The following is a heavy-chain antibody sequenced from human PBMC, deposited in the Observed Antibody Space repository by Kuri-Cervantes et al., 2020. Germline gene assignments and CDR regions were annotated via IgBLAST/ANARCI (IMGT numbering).Heavy chain of an antibody. Sequence: SETLSLTCAVYGGSFSGYYWSWIRQPPGKGLEWIGEINHSGSTNYNPSLKSRVTISVDTSKNQFSLKLGSVTAADTAVYYCARERGYIAAAGLDAFDIWGQGTMVTVSS. CDR3: ARERGYIAAAGLDAFDI. J-gene: IGHJ3*02. D-gene: IGHD6-13*01. V-gene: IGHV4-34*01. CDR2: INHSGST. CDR1: GGSFSGYY.